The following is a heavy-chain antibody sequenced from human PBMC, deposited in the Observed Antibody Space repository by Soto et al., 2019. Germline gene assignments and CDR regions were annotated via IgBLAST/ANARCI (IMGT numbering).Heavy chain of an antibody. Sequence: EVQLVESGGGLIQPGGSLRLSCAASGFTVSSNYMSWVRQAPGKGLEWISVIYSGGSTYYADSVKGRFTISRDNSKNTLYLQMNSLRAEDTAVYYCARAPTSIAALGFQGDLYYFDYWGQGTLVTVSS. CDR2: IYSGGST. CDR1: GFTVSSNY. J-gene: IGHJ4*02. D-gene: IGHD6-6*01. V-gene: IGHV3-53*01. CDR3: ARAPTSIAALGFQGDLYYFDY.